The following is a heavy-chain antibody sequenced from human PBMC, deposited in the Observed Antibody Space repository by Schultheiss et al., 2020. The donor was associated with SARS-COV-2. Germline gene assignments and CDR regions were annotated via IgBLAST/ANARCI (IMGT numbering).Heavy chain of an antibody. CDR3: ARGSGYSYGYEYFDL. CDR2: INHSGST. D-gene: IGHD5-18*01. J-gene: IGHJ2*01. CDR1: GGSFSGYY. V-gene: IGHV4-34*01. Sequence: SETLSLTCAVYGGSFSGYYWSWIRQPPGKGLEWIGEINHSGSTNYNPSLKSRVTISVDTSKNQFSLKLSSVTAADTAVYYCARGSGYSYGYEYFDLWGRGTLVTVAS.